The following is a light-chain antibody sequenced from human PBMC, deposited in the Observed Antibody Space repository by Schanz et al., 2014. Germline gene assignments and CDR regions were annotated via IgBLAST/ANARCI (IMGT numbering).Light chain of an antibody. CDR2: GAS. V-gene: IGKV3-15*01. Sequence: EIVLTQSPGTLSLSPGERATLSCRASQSISSKYFAWYQQRPGQAPRLLIYGASSRATGIPARFSGSGSGTEFNLTISSLQSEDFAVYYCQHYNNWPPVWTFGQGTKVEIK. CDR1: QSISSKY. J-gene: IGKJ1*01. CDR3: QHYNNWPPVWT.